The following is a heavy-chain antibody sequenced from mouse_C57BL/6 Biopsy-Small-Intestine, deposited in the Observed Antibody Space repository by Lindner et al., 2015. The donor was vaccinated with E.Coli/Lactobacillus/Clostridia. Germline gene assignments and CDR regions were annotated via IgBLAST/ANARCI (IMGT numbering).Heavy chain of an antibody. V-gene: IGHV1-81*01. CDR3: ARGNYDTGFTMDY. CDR1: GYTFPSYG. D-gene: IGHD2-4*01. J-gene: IGHJ4*01. CDR2: IYPRIGNI. Sequence: QESGAELARPGATVKLSCKASGYTFPSYGMSWVKQRTGQVLEWIGEIYPRIGNIFYNENFKDKATLTADRSSSIAYMELRSLTSEDSAVYFCARGNYDTGFTMDYWGQGTSVTVSS.